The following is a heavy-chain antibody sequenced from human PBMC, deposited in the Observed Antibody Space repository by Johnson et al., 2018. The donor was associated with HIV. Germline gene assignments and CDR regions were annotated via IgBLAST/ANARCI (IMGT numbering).Heavy chain of an antibody. CDR1: GFTVSSNY. CDR2: IYSGGST. CDR3: ARGRKSSGYIESFEI. Sequence: VQLVESGGGLIHPGGSLRLSCAASGFTVSSNYMSWVRQAPGKGLEWVSVIYSGGSTYYADSVKGRFTISRDNAKNSLYLQMNSLRAEDTAVYYCARGRKSSGYIESFEIWGQGTMVTVSS. D-gene: IGHD3-22*01. J-gene: IGHJ3*02. V-gene: IGHV3-53*01.